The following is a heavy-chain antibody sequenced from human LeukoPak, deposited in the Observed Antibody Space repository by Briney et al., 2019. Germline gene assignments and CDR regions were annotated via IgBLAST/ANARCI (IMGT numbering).Heavy chain of an antibody. J-gene: IGHJ4*02. Sequence: SETLSLTCAVSGGSISSSSYYWGWIRQPPGKGLEWIGSIYYSGSTYYNPSLKSRVTISVDTSKNQFSLKLSSVTAADTAVYYCARCVQQLPDYWGQGTLVTVSS. V-gene: IGHV4-39*01. CDR2: IYYSGST. CDR1: GGSISSSSYY. CDR3: ARCVQQLPDY. D-gene: IGHD6-13*01.